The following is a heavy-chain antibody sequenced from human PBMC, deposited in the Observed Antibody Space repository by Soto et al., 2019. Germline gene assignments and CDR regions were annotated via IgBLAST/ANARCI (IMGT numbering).Heavy chain of an antibody. CDR2: INHSGST. J-gene: IGHJ4*02. CDR3: ARGWLDY. V-gene: IGHV4-34*01. CDR1: GGSFSGYY. Sequence: ETLSLTCAVYGGSFSGYYWSWIRQPPGKGLEWIGEINHSGSTNYNPSLKSRVTISVDTSKNQFSLKLSSVTAADTAVYYCARGWLDYWGQGTLVTVSS.